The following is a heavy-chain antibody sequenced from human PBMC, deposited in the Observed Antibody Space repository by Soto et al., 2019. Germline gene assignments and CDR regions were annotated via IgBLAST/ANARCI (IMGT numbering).Heavy chain of an antibody. CDR1: GFTFSSHA. J-gene: IGHJ4*02. CDR3: TKDPCTRSSCYFAF. V-gene: IGHV3-23*01. CDR2: ISGSDAGT. D-gene: IGHD2-2*01. Sequence: VQLLESGGGLVQPGGSLRLSCEASGFTFSSHAMSWVRQAPGKGLEWVSAISGSDAGTFDADSVRGRFTISRDNSKNTLYLHMTSLRVQDTAIYYCTKDPCTRSSCYFAFWGQGSLVTVSS.